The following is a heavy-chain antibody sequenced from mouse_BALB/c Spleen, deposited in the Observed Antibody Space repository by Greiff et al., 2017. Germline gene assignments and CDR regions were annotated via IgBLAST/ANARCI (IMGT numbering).Heavy chain of an antibody. J-gene: IGHJ4*01. V-gene: IGHV1-69*01. Sequence: QVQLKQPGAELVMPGASVKMSCKASGYTFTDYWMHWVKQRPGQGLEWIGAIDTSDSYTSYNQKFKGKATLTVDESSSTAYMQLSSLTSEDSAVYYCARSGTTACAMDYWGQGTSVTVSS. CDR3: ARSGTTACAMDY. D-gene: IGHD1-2*01. CDR2: IDTSDSYT. CDR1: GYTFTDYW.